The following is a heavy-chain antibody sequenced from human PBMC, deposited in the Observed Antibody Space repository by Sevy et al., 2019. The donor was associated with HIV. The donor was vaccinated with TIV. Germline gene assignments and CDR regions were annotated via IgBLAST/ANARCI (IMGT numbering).Heavy chain of an antibody. J-gene: IGHJ6*02. Sequence: GGSLRLSCAASGFTFSSYWMSWVRQAPGKGLEWVANIKQDGSEKYYVDSVKGRFTISRDNAKNSLYLQMNSLRAEDKAVYYCARGMWETTGYYYGMDVWGQGTTVTVSS. D-gene: IGHD1-26*01. CDR3: ARGMWETTGYYYGMDV. CDR2: IKQDGSEK. CDR1: GFTFSSYW. V-gene: IGHV3-7*03.